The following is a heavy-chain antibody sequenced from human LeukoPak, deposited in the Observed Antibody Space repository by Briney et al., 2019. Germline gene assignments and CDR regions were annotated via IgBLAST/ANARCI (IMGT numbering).Heavy chain of an antibody. J-gene: IGHJ4*02. Sequence: SETLSLTCTVSGASINTTGFYWGWVRQPPGKGLEWIGALYFSGTTYTNPSIKSRLTLSVDTSKNQFSLRLNSVTAADTAVYYCAKLDSWGLGTLVTVSS. CDR3: AKLDS. CDR1: GASINTTGFY. CDR2: LYFSGTT. V-gene: IGHV4-39*01.